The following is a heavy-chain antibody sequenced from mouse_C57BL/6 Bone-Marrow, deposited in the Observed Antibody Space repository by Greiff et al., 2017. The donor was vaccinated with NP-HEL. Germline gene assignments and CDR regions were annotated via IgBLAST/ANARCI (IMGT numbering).Heavy chain of an antibody. J-gene: IGHJ4*01. CDR2: ISDGGRYT. CDR1: GFTFSSYA. V-gene: IGHV5-4*01. D-gene: IGHD1-1*01. Sequence: EVQLVESGGGLVKPGGSLKLSCAASGFTFSSYAMSWVRQTPEKRLEWVATISDGGRYTYYPDNVKGRFTISRDNAKNNLYLQMSHLKSEDTAMYYCARDRDDYYGSSYDAMDYWGQGTSVTVSS. CDR3: ARDRDDYYGSSYDAMDY.